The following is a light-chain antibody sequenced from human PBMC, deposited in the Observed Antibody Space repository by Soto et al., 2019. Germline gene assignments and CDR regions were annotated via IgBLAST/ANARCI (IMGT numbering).Light chain of an antibody. J-gene: IGLJ2*01. V-gene: IGLV4-69*02. CDR1: SGHRSYA. CDR2: VNSDGSH. CDR3: QTWGTGIRVV. Sequence: QSVLTQSPSDSASLGASVKLTCTLTSGHRSYAIAWHQQQPEKGPRYLMKVNSDGSHTKGDGIPDRFSGSSSGAERYLTISSLQSEDEADYYCQTWGTGIRVVFGGGTKVTVL.